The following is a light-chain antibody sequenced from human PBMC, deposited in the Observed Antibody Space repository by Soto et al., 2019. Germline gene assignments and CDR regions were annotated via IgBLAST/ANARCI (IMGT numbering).Light chain of an antibody. V-gene: IGKV3-15*01. Sequence: EIVMTQSPATLSVSPGERATLSCRASQSVRSNLAWYQQKPGQAPRLLIYGASTRATGIPARFSGSGSGTEFTLTISSLQSEDFAVYYCQQYGSSPSWTFGQGTKVEIK. J-gene: IGKJ1*01. CDR2: GAS. CDR1: QSVRSN. CDR3: QQYGSSPSWT.